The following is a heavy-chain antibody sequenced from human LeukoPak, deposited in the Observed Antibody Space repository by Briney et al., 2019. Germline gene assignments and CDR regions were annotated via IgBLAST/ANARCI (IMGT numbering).Heavy chain of an antibody. CDR3: ARHGLYDFTSDYFDY. J-gene: IGHJ4*02. CDR2: IYHSGST. Sequence: SQTLSLTCTVSGGSISSGGYYWRWIRQPPGKGLEWIGYIYHSGSTYYNPSLKSRVTISVDTSKNQFSLKLSSVTAADTAVYYCARHGLYDFTSDYFDYWGQGTLVTVSS. V-gene: IGHV4-30-2*03. D-gene: IGHD3-3*01. CDR1: GGSISSGGYY.